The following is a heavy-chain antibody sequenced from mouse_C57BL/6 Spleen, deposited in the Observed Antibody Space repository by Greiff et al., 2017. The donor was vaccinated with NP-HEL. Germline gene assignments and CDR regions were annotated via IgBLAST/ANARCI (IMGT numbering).Heavy chain of an antibody. CDR1: GFNIKDDY. J-gene: IGHJ2*01. V-gene: IGHV14-4*01. CDR3: TTAGEIDY. Sequence: EVKLMESGAELVRPGASVKLSCTASGFNIKDDYMHWVKQRPEQGLEWIGWIDPENGDTEYAAKFQGKATITADTSSNTAYLQLSSLTSEDTAVYCDTTAGEIDYCGQGTTLTVSS. CDR2: IDPENGDT.